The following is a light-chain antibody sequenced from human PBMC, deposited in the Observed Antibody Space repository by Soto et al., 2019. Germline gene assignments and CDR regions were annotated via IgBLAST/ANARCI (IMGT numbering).Light chain of an antibody. CDR1: QDIGTY. J-gene: IGKJ5*01. Sequence: DIQMTQSTSSLSASIGDSVIITCRASQDIGTYLNWYQHKPGKAPKHLIYAASSLQTGVPSRFTGSGSGTEFTLTIDSLQPEDFATYYCQQSYTTPRITFGQRRLLEI. CDR2: AAS. V-gene: IGKV1-39*01. CDR3: QQSYTTPRIT.